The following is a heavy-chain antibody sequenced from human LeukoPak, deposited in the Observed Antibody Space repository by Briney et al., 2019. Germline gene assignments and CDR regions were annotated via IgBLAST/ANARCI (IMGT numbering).Heavy chain of an antibody. Sequence: APVNVSCKASGYTFTIHGISWVRHAPGQGREWMGSMSAYNGNTNYAQKLQGRVTMATDTSTSTGYMGLRSLRSDDTAVCCCARDLGEGLLWFGELPADYWGQGTLVSVSS. CDR3: ARDLGEGLLWFGELPADY. V-gene: IGHV1-18*04. CDR2: MSAYNGNT. D-gene: IGHD3-10*01. CDR1: GYTFTIHG. J-gene: IGHJ4*02.